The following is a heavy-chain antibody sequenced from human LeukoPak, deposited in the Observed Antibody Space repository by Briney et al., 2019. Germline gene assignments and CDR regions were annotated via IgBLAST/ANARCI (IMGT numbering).Heavy chain of an antibody. D-gene: IGHD3-10*01. J-gene: IGHJ4*02. Sequence: GGSLRLSCTASGFTFGDYAMSWVRQAPGEGLEWVGFIRSKAYGGTTEYAASVKGRFTISRDDSKSIAYLQMNSLKTEDTAVYYCTRMGIVLLWFGECDYWGQGTLVTVSS. CDR3: TRMGIVLLWFGECDY. CDR2: IRSKAYGGTT. V-gene: IGHV3-49*04. CDR1: GFTFGDYA.